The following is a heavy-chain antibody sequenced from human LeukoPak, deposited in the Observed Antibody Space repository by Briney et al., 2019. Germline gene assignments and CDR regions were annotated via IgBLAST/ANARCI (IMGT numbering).Heavy chain of an antibody. Sequence: SETLSLTCTVSGGSISSYYWSWIRQPPGKGLEWIGYIYYSGSTNYNPSLKSRVTISVDTSKNQFSLKLSSVTAADTAVYYCAREGCSGGSCHSPVTFDIWGQGTMVTVSS. CDR2: IYYSGST. CDR1: GGSISSYY. CDR3: AREGCSGGSCHSPVTFDI. V-gene: IGHV4-59*01. J-gene: IGHJ3*02. D-gene: IGHD2-15*01.